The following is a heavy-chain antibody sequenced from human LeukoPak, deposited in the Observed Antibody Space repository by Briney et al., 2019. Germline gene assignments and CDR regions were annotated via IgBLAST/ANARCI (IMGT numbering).Heavy chain of an antibody. V-gene: IGHV4-61*02. CDR3: ARGDRRRYYYGSGLSTPGMRYYFDY. D-gene: IGHD3-10*01. J-gene: IGHJ4*02. CDR1: GNSISSGDNY. CDR2: IYTSGST. Sequence: SETLSLTCTVSGNSISSGDNYWSWIRQPAGKGLEWIGRIYTSGSTNYNPSLKSRVTISVDTSKNQFSLKLSSVTAADTAVYYCARGDRRRYYYGSGLSTPGMRYYFDYWGQGTLVTVSS.